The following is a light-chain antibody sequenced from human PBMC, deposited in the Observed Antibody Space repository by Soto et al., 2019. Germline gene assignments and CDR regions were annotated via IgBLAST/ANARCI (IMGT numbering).Light chain of an antibody. CDR2: AAS. Sequence: AVQMTQSPSSLSASVRDIVTITCRASQGIRNDLAWYQQKPGRAPRLLIFAASTLQSGVPSRFSGSGAGTDFTLTISSLQPEDFATYYCPQAYNYPRTFGRGTKV. V-gene: IGKV1-6*01. J-gene: IGKJ1*01. CDR1: QGIRND. CDR3: PQAYNYPRT.